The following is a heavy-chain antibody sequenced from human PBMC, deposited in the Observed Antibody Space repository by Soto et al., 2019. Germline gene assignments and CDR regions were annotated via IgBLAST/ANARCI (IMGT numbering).Heavy chain of an antibody. V-gene: IGHV1-18*01. Sequence: GASVKVSCKASGYSFTSYGISWVRQAPGQGLEWIGWINAYNGNTNYAQKLQGRVTMTTDTSTSTANMELRSLRSDDTTMYYCARVLPPFDYGGQGTLVTSPQ. J-gene: IGHJ4*02. CDR3: ARVLPPFDY. CDR1: GYSFTSYG. CDR2: INAYNGNT.